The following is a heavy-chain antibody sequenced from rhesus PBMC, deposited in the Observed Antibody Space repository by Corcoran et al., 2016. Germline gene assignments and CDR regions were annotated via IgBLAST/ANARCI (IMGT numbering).Heavy chain of an antibody. CDR1: GDSISANR. D-gene: IGHD6-31*01. V-gene: IGHV4-80*01. J-gene: IGHJ4*01. Sequence: QVQLQESGPGLVKPSETLSLICIVSGDSISANRWSWIRQHPGEGLEWIGEIDGSFGTTNYSPSLKSRVTISKDASRNQLSLKVTSVTAADTAVYYCARDPATGYFDFWGQGVLVPVSS. CDR3: ARDPATGYFDF. CDR2: IDGSFGTT.